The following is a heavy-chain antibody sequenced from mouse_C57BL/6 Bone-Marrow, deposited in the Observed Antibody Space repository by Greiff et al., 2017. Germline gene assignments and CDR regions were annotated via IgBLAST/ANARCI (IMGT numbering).Heavy chain of an antibody. J-gene: IGHJ3*01. V-gene: IGHV1-59*01. CDR2: IDPSDSYT. Sequence: QVQLQQPGAELVRPGTSVKLSCKASGYTFTSYWMHWVKQRPGQGLEWIGVIDPSDSYTNYNQKFKGKATLTVDTSSSTAYMQLSSLTSEDSAVYYCAREGIYYDYDWFAYWGHGTLVPVSA. CDR1: GYTFTSYW. D-gene: IGHD2-4*01. CDR3: AREGIYYDYDWFAY.